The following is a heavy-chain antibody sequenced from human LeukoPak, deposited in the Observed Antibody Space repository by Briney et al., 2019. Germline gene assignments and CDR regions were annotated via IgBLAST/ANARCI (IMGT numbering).Heavy chain of an antibody. CDR2: INPNSGGT. CDR1: GYTFTGYY. D-gene: IGHD3-3*01. J-gene: IGHJ5*02. V-gene: IGHV1-2*02. Sequence: ASVKVSCKASGYTFTGYYMHWVRQPPGQGLEWMGWINPNSGGTNYAQKFQGRVTMTRDTSISTAYMELSRLRSDDTAVYYCARDGGVTIFGVVIFNWFDPWGQGTLVTVSS. CDR3: ARDGGVTIFGVVIFNWFDP.